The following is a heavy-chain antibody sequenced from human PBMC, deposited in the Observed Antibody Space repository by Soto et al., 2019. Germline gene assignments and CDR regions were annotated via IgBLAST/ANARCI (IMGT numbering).Heavy chain of an antibody. CDR3: GTAEVLVIYS. J-gene: IGHJ4*02. V-gene: IGHV3-15*01. CDR1: GFTFSNAW. Sequence: PGGSLRLSCAASGFTFSNAWMSWVRQAPGKGLEWVGRIKSKTAGGTTDYAAPVKGRFTISRDDSKNTLYLQMNSLKTEDTAVYYCGTAEVLVIYSWGQGTLVTVSS. D-gene: IGHD3-22*01. CDR2: IKSKTAGGTT.